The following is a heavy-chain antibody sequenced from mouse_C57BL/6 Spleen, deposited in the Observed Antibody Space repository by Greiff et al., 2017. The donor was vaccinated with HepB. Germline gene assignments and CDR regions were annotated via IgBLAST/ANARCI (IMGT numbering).Heavy chain of an antibody. V-gene: IGHV1-26*01. J-gene: IGHJ3*01. CDR1: GYTFTDYY. Sequence: VQLQQSGPELVKPGASVKISCKASGYTFTDYYMNWVKQSHGKSLEWIGDINPNNGGTSYNQKFKGKATLTVDKSSSTAYMELRSLTSEDSAVYYCAWYPFAYWGQGTLVTVSA. CDR3: AWYPFAY. CDR2: INPNNGGT. D-gene: IGHD1-1*02.